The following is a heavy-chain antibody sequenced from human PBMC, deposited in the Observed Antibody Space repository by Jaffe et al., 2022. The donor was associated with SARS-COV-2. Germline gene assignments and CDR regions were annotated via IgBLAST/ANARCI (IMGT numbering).Heavy chain of an antibody. D-gene: IGHD2-21*02. V-gene: IGHV4-61*02. Sequence: QVQLQESGPGLVKPSQTLSLTCSVSGGSISSGYYYWSWIRQPAGKGLEWIGRIYSSGSTNYSPSLKSRVTISLDTSRNQFSLKLTSVTAADTAVYYCAREGCYSGDCSNYWGQGTLVTVSP. CDR1: GGSISSGYYY. CDR2: IYSSGST. CDR3: AREGCYSGDCSNY. J-gene: IGHJ4*02.